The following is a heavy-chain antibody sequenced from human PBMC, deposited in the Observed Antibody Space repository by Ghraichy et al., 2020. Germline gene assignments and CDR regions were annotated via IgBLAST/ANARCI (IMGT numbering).Heavy chain of an antibody. CDR3: ARDAYPSGNGLDH. D-gene: IGHD3-10*01. V-gene: IGHV4-61*02. CDR2: IFSTGTT. J-gene: IGHJ4*02. Sequence: SETLSLTCTVSGASLNSRSYYWAWIRQPAGKGLEYVGRIFSTGTTYYNSSLKGRVTISLDVSKNQFSLTLASVTAADTAVYYCARDAYPSGNGLDHWGQGMQVTVSA. CDR1: GASLNSRSYY.